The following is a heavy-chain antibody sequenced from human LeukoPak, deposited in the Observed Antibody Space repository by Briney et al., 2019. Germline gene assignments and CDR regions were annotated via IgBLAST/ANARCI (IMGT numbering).Heavy chain of an antibody. CDR2: ISGSGGST. J-gene: IGHJ4*02. D-gene: IGHD5-18*01. Sequence: GGSLRLSCAASGFTFSSYAMSWVRQAPGKGLEWVSAISGSGGSTYYADSVKGRFTISRDNAKNSLYLQMNSLRAEDTAVYYCARGADNYGYIFDYWGQGTLVTVSS. CDR1: GFTFSSYA. V-gene: IGHV3-23*01. CDR3: ARGADNYGYIFDY.